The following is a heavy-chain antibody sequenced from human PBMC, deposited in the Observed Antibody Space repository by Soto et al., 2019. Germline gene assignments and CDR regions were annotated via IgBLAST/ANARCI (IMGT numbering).Heavy chain of an antibody. V-gene: IGHV4-39*01. J-gene: IGHJ4*02. CDR1: GDSIISSNYY. CDR2: IYYTEGT. Sequence: SETLSLTCAVSGDSIISSNYYWAWIRQPPGKGLEWIGNIYYTEGTYYNPSLKSRVTISVDTSENQVSLKLFSVTAADTALYYCVSAAKWELLFDYWGQGIQVTVSS. D-gene: IGHD1-26*01. CDR3: VSAAKWELLFDY.